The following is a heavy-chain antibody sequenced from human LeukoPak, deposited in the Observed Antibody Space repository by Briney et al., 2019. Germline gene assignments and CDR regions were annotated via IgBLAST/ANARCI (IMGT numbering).Heavy chain of an antibody. CDR1: GGSFSRYY. J-gene: IGHJ4*03. D-gene: IGHD1-1*01. V-gene: IGHV4-34*01. CDR2: IDHRGDT. Sequence: KTSETLSLTCAVYGGSFSRYYWSWIRQSPGKGLEWIAEIDHRGDTNYNPSVKGRVTISVDTSKNQFSLKVRSLSAADTAVYYCARGPTISETGYFDFWGQGTLVTVSS. CDR3: ARGPTISETGYFDF.